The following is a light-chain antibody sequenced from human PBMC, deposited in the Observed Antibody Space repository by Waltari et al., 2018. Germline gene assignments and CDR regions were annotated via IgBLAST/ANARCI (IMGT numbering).Light chain of an antibody. CDR3: ATWDDSLSVYV. CDR1: TSNIGGNS. J-gene: IGLJ6*01. V-gene: IGLV1-44*01. CDR2: SSH. Sequence: LTQPPSASGTPGQRVTISCSGSTSNIGGNSVHWYQQLPGTAPKLLMYSSHQRPAGVPDRFSGSKSGTSASLAISELQSDDEGDYYCATWDDSLSVYVFGSGTTVTVL.